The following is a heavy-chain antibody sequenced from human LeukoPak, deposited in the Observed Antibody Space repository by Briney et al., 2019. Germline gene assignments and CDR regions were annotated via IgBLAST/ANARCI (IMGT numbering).Heavy chain of an antibody. CDR1: GGSISSGDYY. J-gene: IGHJ6*03. Sequence: SETLSLTCTVSGGSISSGDYYWIWIRQPPGKGLEWIGYIYYSGSTYYNPSLKSRVTISVDTSKNQFSLKLSSVTAADTAVYYCARGSVDIVATIGGGYYYYYMDVWGKGTTVTVSS. CDR2: IYYSGST. D-gene: IGHD5-12*01. V-gene: IGHV4-30-4*08. CDR3: ARGSVDIVATIGGGYYYYYMDV.